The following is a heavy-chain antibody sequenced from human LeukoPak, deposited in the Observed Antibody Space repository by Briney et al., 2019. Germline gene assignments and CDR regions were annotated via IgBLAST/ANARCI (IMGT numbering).Heavy chain of an antibody. CDR1: GYTFTGYY. CDR2: INPNSGGT. D-gene: IGHD2-2*01. J-gene: IGHJ6*03. Sequence: GASVKVSCKASGYTFTGYYMHWVRQAPGQGLVWMGWINPNSGGTNYAQKFQGRVTMTRDTSISTAYMELSRLRSDDTAVYYCAREVGYCSSTSCHYYYYYYMDVWGKGTTVTVSS. CDR3: AREVGYCSSTSCHYYYYYYMDV. V-gene: IGHV1-2*02.